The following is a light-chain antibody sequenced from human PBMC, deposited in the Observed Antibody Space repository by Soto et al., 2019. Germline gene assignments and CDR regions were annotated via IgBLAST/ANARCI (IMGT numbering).Light chain of an antibody. Sequence: DIQMTQSPSPLSASVGDRVTITCRASQSISSWLAWYQQKPGKAPKVLIYDASSLQSGVPSRLSGSGSGTEFTLIISTLQPDDVATYYCQQYDSYPWTLGQGTKVDIK. CDR2: DAS. J-gene: IGKJ1*01. V-gene: IGKV1-5*01. CDR3: QQYDSYPWT. CDR1: QSISSW.